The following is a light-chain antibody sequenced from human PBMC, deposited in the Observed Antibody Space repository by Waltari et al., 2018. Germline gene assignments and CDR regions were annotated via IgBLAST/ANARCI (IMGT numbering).Light chain of an antibody. CDR2: DVS. CDR1: SSDVGGYDD. Sequence: QSALTQPVSVSGSPGQSITIPCTGTSSDVGGYDDVSWYQQHPGKAPKLMVYDVSYRPSGVSNRFSGSKSGNTASLTISGLQAEDESDYYCSSYTTSSTLVFGGGTKLTVL. V-gene: IGLV2-14*03. CDR3: SSYTTSSTLV. J-gene: IGLJ2*01.